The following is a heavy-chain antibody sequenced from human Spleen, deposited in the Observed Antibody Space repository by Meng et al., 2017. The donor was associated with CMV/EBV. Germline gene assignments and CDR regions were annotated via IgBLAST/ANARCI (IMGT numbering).Heavy chain of an antibody. Sequence: ISGIRYYGGWIRQPPGKGLEWIGNIYYSGRTYYNPSLKSRVTISVDTSKNQFSLRLTSVTAADTAVYYCARTYYYGSGTYRREPGFDYWGQGTLVTVSS. CDR3: ARTYYYGSGTYRREPGFDY. CDR1: ISGIRYY. V-gene: IGHV4-39*01. D-gene: IGHD3-10*01. CDR2: IYYSGRT. J-gene: IGHJ4*02.